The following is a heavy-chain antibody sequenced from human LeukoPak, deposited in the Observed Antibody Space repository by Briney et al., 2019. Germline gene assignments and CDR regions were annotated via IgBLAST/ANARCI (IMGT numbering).Heavy chain of an antibody. V-gene: IGHV3-30*02. J-gene: IGHJ4*02. CDR2: IRNDGSNG. Sequence: QSGGSLRLSCAASGFTFSTYGMHWVRQAPGKGLEWVAYIRNDGSNGYYADSVEGRFTISRDNSKNTLYLQMNRLRAEDTAVYYCAPAGDFYFDYWGQGTLVTVSS. CDR3: APAGDFYFDY. CDR1: GFTFSTYG. D-gene: IGHD3-10*01.